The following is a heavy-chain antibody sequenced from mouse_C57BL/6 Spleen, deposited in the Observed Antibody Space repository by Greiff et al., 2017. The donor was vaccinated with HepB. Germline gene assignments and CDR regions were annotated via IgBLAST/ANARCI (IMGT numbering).Heavy chain of an antibody. CDR3: ARGGLRWGFAY. V-gene: IGHV1-69*01. D-gene: IGHD2-4*01. CDR2: IDPSDSYT. J-gene: IGHJ3*01. Sequence: QVQLQQPGAELVMPGASVKLSCKASGYTFTSYWMHWVKQRPGQGLEWIGEIDPSDSYTNYNQKFKGKSTLTVDKSSSTAYMQLSSLTSDDSAVYYCARGGLRWGFAYWGQGTLVTVSA. CDR1: GYTFTSYW.